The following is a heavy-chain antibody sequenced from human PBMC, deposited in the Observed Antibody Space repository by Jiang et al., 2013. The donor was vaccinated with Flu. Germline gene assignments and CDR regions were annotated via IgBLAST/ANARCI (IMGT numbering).Heavy chain of an antibody. J-gene: IGHJ5*02. CDR3: ASEITGHKGHRWFDP. CDR1: GYSFTSYW. CDR2: IDPSDSYT. Sequence: GAEVKKPGESLRISCKGSGYSFTSYWISWVRQMPGKGLEWMGRIDPSDSYTNYSPSFQGHVTISADKSISTAYLQWSSLKASDTAMYYCASEITGHKGHRWFDPWGQGTLVTVSS. V-gene: IGHV5-10-1*01. D-gene: IGHD1-20*01.